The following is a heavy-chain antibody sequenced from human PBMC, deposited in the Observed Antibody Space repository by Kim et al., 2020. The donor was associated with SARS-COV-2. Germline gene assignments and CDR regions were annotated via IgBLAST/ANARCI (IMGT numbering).Heavy chain of an antibody. Sequence: YCADTVKGRFTISRDNSKNTLYLQMNSLRAEDTAVYYCARRRLAYYYMDVWGKGTTVTVSS. V-gene: IGHV3-33*01. J-gene: IGHJ6*03. D-gene: IGHD2-21*01. CDR3: ARRRLAYYYMDV.